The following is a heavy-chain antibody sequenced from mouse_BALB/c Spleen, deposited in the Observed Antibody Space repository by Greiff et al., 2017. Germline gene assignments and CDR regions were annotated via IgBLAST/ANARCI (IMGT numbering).Heavy chain of an antibody. D-gene: IGHD2-4*01. Sequence: VQLQQSGTVLARPGASVKMSCKASGYTFTSYWMHWVKQRPGQGLEWIGAIYPGNSDTSYNQKFKGKAKLTAVTSTSTAYMELSSLTNEDSAVYDCAGHDYDLPYYFDYWGQGTTLTVSS. CDR3: AGHDYDLPYYFDY. J-gene: IGHJ2*01. CDR2: IYPGNSDT. V-gene: IGHV1-5*01. CDR1: GYTFTSYW.